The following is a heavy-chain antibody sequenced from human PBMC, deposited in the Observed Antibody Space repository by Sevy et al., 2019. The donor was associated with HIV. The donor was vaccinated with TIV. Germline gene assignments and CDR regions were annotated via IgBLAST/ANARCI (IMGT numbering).Heavy chain of an antibody. D-gene: IGHD2-8*01. CDR3: AREGHYCTNGVCHTGGGYYYYGMDV. V-gene: IGHV3-13*01. J-gene: IGHJ6*02. CDR1: GFTFSSYD. CDR2: IGTAGDT. Sequence: GGSLRLSCAASGFTFSSYDMHWVRQATGKGLEWVSAIGTAGDTYYPGSVKGRFTISRENAKNSLYLQMNSLGAGDTAVYYCAREGHYCTNGVCHTGGGYYYYGMDVWGQWTTVTVSS.